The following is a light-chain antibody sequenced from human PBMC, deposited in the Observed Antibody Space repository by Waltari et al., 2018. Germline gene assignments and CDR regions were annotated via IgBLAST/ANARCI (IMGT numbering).Light chain of an antibody. Sequence: QSALTQPASVSGSPGQSITISCTGTRSDVGCYYYVSWYQQHPDKVPKLIIYDVSNRPSGISNRCSGSKTGKTASLTISGLQAEDEADYFCGSYTSDSSVVFGGGTRLTVL. CDR1: RSDVGCYYY. J-gene: IGLJ2*01. CDR2: DVS. V-gene: IGLV2-14*01. CDR3: GSYTSDSSVV.